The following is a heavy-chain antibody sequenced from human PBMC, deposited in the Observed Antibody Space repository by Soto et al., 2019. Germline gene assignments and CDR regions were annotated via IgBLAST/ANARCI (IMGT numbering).Heavy chain of an antibody. CDR2: ISATGAGT. V-gene: IGHV3-23*01. Sequence: VQLLESGGGLVQPGGSLRLSCAASGFTFDSYGMSWVRQAPGKGLEWVSVISATGAGTYYADSVKGRFTISRDNSKNTLYLQMNSLRAEDTAVYYCAKDVVRIYYGSGSCGDYWGQGTLVTVSS. D-gene: IGHD3-10*01. CDR1: GFTFDSYG. CDR3: AKDVVRIYYGSGSCGDY. J-gene: IGHJ4*02.